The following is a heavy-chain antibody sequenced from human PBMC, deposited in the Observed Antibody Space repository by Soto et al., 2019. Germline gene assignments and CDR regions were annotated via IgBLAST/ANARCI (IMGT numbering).Heavy chain of an antibody. J-gene: IGHJ3*02. Sequence: EVQLVESGGGLVQPGGSLRLSCAASGFTVSSNYMSWVRQAPGKGLEWVSVIYSGGSTYYADCVKGRFTISRHNSKNTLYLQMNSLRAEDTAVYYCARTYSSRVPDAFDIWGQGTMVTVSS. D-gene: IGHD6-19*01. CDR3: ARTYSSRVPDAFDI. CDR2: IYSGGST. V-gene: IGHV3-53*04. CDR1: GFTVSSNY.